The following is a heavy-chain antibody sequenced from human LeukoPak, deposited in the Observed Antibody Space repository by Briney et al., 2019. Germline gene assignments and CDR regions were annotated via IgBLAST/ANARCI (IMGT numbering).Heavy chain of an antibody. V-gene: IGHV3-74*01. D-gene: IGHD4-23*01. CDR3: ARDQDDYGGNSPLGH. CDR2: TNTDGSTT. CDR1: GFTFSSYW. Sequence: GGSLRLSCAASGFTFSSYWMHWVRQAPGKGLVWVSRTNTDGSTTSYADSVRGRFTISRDNAKNTLYLQMNSLRDEDTAVYYCARDQDDYGGNSPLGHWGQGTLVTVSS. J-gene: IGHJ4*02.